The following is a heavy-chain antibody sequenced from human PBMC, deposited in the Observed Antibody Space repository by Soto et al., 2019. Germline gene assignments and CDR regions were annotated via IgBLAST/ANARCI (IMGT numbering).Heavy chain of an antibody. Sequence: SVKVSCKASGGTFSSYAISWVRQAPGQGLEWMGGIIPIFGTANYAQKFQGRVTITADESTSTAYMELSSLRSEGTAVYYCARGLYDSSGYYYGPKGYYYYGMDVWGQGTTVTVSS. CDR3: ARGLYDSSGYYYGPKGYYYYGMDV. CDR2: IIPIFGTA. D-gene: IGHD3-22*01. J-gene: IGHJ6*02. CDR1: GGTFSSYA. V-gene: IGHV1-69*13.